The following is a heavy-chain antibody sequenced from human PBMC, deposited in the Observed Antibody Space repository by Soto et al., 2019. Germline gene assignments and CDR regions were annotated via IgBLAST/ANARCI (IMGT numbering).Heavy chain of an antibody. Sequence: SETLSLTCTVSGGSISSSSYYWGWIRQPPGKGLEWIGSIYYSGSTYYNPSLKSRVTISVDTSKTQFSLKLSSVTAADTAVYYCARHARNIVVVVAATPDWGQGTLVTVSS. J-gene: IGHJ4*02. CDR1: GGSISSSSYY. CDR3: ARHARNIVVVVAATPD. V-gene: IGHV4-39*01. D-gene: IGHD2-15*01. CDR2: IYYSGST.